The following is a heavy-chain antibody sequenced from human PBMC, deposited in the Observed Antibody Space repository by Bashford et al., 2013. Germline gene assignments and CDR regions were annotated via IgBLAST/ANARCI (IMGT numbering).Heavy chain of an antibody. CDR3: ARDNVSGPRDT. D-gene: IGHD5-18*01. CDR1: GYSFTSYC. J-gene: IGHJ4*02. V-gene: IGHV1-46*04. CDR2: MKSSGGSI. Sequence: VASVKVSCKASGYSFTSYCVHWVRQAPGQGLEWMGIMKSSGGSISNAQKMQGRVTMTSDTSTSTVYMELSSLTSEDTAVYYCARDNVSGPRDTWGQGTLVTVSS.